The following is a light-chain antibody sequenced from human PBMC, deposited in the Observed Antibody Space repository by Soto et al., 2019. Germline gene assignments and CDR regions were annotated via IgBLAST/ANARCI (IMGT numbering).Light chain of an antibody. CDR2: GAS. V-gene: IGKV3-20*01. CDR3: DHFVASRRIT. Sequence: DIVLTQSPGALSLSPGDRATLSCRASQTIVSSSSGWFQQKPGLPPRLLFYGASTRATGLPHRCRGSWSGTDFTLPIYILVPEDFLVYYCDHFVASRRITFGQGTKMEIK. J-gene: IGKJ1*01. CDR1: QTIVSSS.